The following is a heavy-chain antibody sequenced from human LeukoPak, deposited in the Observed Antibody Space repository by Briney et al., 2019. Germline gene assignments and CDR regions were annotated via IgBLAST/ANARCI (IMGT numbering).Heavy chain of an antibody. J-gene: IGHJ4*02. Sequence: ASVKVSCKASGYTFTGYYMHWVRQAPGQGLEWMGWVNPNSGGTNYAQKFQGRVTMTRDTSISTAYMELSRLRSDDTAVYYCARVSRPNSSSWYSYFDYWGQGTLVTVSS. V-gene: IGHV1-2*02. CDR1: GYTFTGYY. CDR3: ARVSRPNSSSWYSYFDY. D-gene: IGHD6-13*01. CDR2: VNPNSGGT.